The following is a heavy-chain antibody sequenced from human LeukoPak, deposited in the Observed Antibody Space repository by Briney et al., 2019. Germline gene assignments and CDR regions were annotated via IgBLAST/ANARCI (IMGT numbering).Heavy chain of an antibody. Sequence: SETQSLTCAVYGRSFSGYYWSWIRQPPGKGLEWIGEINQSGSTNYNPSLKSRVTISVDTSKNQFSLKLSSVTAADTAVYYCARYYYGSGSYYRKPGFDYWGQGTLVTVSS. CDR3: ARYYYGSGSYYRKPGFDY. J-gene: IGHJ4*02. CDR2: INQSGST. V-gene: IGHV4-34*01. CDR1: GRSFSGYY. D-gene: IGHD3-10*01.